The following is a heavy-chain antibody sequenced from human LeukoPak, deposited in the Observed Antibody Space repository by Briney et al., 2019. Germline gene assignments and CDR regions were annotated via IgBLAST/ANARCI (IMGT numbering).Heavy chain of an antibody. D-gene: IGHD3-16*01. J-gene: IGHJ4*02. Sequence: GRSLRLSCAASGFTFSSYAMHWVRQAPGKGLEWVAVISYDGSNKYYADSVKGRFTISRDNSKNTLYLQMNSLRAEDTAVYYCARDRLGYLDYWGQGTLVTVSS. CDR2: ISYDGSNK. V-gene: IGHV3-30*04. CDR1: GFTFSSYA. CDR3: ARDRLGYLDY.